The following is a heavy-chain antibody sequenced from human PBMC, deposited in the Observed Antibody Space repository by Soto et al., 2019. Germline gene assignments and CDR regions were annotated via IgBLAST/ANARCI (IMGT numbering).Heavy chain of an antibody. Sequence: PGGSLRLSCAASGFTFSSYAMSWVRQAPGKGLEWVSAISGSGGSTYYADSVKGRFTISRDNSKNTLYLQMNSLRAEDTAVYYCAKDEKCSSTSCYTGRGLYYYYGMDVWGQGTTVTVSS. V-gene: IGHV3-23*01. D-gene: IGHD2-2*02. CDR3: AKDEKCSSTSCYTGRGLYYYYGMDV. CDR2: ISGSGGST. CDR1: GFTFSSYA. J-gene: IGHJ6*02.